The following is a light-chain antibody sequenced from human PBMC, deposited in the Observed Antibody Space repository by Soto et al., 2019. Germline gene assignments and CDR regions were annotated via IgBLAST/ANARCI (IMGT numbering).Light chain of an antibody. CDR3: MSFSISCSFYV. CDR2: DVN. J-gene: IGLJ1*01. CDR1: SSDVDGNNY. Sequence: QSVLTQPSSVSRSPGQSITISCPGKSSDVDGNNYVSCYQQHPGRAPKLMIYDVNNRPSGISSRFSGSKSVNTSSLTISGLQSLDAAHYYGMSFSISCSFYVLVTGTKVTVL. V-gene: IGLV2-14*01.